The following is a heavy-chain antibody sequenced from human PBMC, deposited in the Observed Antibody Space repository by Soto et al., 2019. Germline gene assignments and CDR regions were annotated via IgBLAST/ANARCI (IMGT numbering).Heavy chain of an antibody. J-gene: IGHJ3*02. V-gene: IGHV4-31*03. Sequence: QVQLQESGPGLVKPSQTLSLTCTVSGGSISSGGYYWSWIRQHPGKGLEWIGYIYYSGSTYYNPSLKSRVTLSVDTSKNQFSLKLSSVTAADTAVYYCARETNYGDYGDHAFDIWGQGTMVTVSS. D-gene: IGHD4-17*01. CDR2: IYYSGST. CDR1: GGSISSGGYY. CDR3: ARETNYGDYGDHAFDI.